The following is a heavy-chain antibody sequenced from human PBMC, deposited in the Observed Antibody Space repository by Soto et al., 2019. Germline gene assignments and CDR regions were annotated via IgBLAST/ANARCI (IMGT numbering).Heavy chain of an antibody. CDR1: GDSITSYY. V-gene: IGHV4-59*01. Sequence: SETLSLTCTVSGDSITSYYWSWIRQPPGKGLEWIGYIYYSGSTNYNPSLKSRVTISVDTSKNQFSLNLSSVTAADTAVYYCARDGPYSSSSYYFDYWGQGTLVTVS. CDR2: IYYSGST. J-gene: IGHJ4*02. CDR3: ARDGPYSSSSYYFDY. D-gene: IGHD6-13*01.